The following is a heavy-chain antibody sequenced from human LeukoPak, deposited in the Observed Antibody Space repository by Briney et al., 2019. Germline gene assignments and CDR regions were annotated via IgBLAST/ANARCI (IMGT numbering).Heavy chain of an antibody. J-gene: IGHJ5*02. V-gene: IGHV3-21*04. Sequence: GGSLRLSCAASGFTFSSYEMNWVRQAPGKGLEWVSSISSSSSYIYYADSVKGRFAISRDNSKNTLYLQMNSLRAEDTAVYYCAKAVGSSWSPGLVWFDPWGQGTLVTVSS. CDR1: GFTFSSYE. D-gene: IGHD6-13*01. CDR3: AKAVGSSWSPGLVWFDP. CDR2: ISSSSSYI.